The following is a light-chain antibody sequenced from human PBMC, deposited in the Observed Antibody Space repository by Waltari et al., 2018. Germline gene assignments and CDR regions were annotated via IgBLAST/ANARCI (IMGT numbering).Light chain of an antibody. CDR1: KLGDKY. Sequence: SYELTQPPSVSVSPGQTASITCSGDKLGDKYACWYQQKPGQSPVLVIYQDSKRPSGIPERFSCSNSGNTATLTISGTQAMDEADYYCQAWDSSTAGVFGTGTKVTVL. V-gene: IGLV3-1*01. J-gene: IGLJ1*01. CDR2: QDS. CDR3: QAWDSSTAGV.